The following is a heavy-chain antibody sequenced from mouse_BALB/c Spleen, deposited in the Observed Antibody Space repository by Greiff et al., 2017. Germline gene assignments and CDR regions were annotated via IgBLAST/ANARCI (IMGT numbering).Heavy chain of an antibody. CDR1: GFTFNTYA. J-gene: IGHJ4*01. V-gene: IGHV10-1*02. CDR3: VTSYYGNAVDY. CDR2: IRSKSNNYAT. D-gene: IGHD2-10*01. Sequence: EVHLVESGGGLVQPKGSLKLSCAASGFTFNTYAMNWVRQAPGKGLEWVARIRSKSNNYATYYAESVKDRFTISRDDSQSMLYLQMNNLKTEDTAMYYCVTSYYGNAVDYWGQGTSVTVSS.